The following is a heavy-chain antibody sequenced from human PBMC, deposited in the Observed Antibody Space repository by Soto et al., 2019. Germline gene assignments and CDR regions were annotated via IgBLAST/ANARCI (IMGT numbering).Heavy chain of an antibody. CDR3: VRDHNTMSDFWSAFSRD. J-gene: IGHJ1*01. CDR1: GFTFSSSP. Sequence: EVQLVQSGGGLVQPGGSLRLSCAASGFTFSSSPISWVRQAPGKGLEWIAAIRNDGGSMYYVESVKGRFTISRDNSKNTSSLRMKNLRVEDTGIYYCVRDHNTMSDFWSAFSRDWGQGAQVIVSS. V-gene: IGHV3-23*04. CDR2: IRNDGGSM. D-gene: IGHD3-3*01.